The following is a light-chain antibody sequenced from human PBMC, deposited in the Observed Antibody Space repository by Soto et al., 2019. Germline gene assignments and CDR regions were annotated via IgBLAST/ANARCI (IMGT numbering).Light chain of an antibody. CDR3: SSYAGSNNYVV. CDR2: EVS. J-gene: IGLJ2*01. Sequence: QSALTQPPSASGSPGQSVTISCTGTSSDVGGYNYVSWYQQHPGKAPKLMIYEVSKRPSGVPDRFSGSKSGNTASLTVSGLTAEDEADYSCSSYAGSNNYVVFGGGTKLTVL. CDR1: SSDVGGYNY. V-gene: IGLV2-8*01.